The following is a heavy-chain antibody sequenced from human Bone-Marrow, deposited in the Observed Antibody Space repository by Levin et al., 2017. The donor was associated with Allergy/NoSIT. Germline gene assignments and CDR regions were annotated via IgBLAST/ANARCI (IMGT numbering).Heavy chain of an antibody. D-gene: IGHD3-9*01. J-gene: IGHJ5*02. CDR2: LSSSASSE. CDR1: GFTFSTYS. Sequence: GESLKISCAASGFTFSTYSMTWFHQAPGQGLEWVSYLSSSASSEYYADSVKGRFTISRDNAKNSLYLQMNSLRAEDTAVYYCARVFVTGDYRDWFDPWGQGTLVIVSS. CDR3: ARVFVTGDYRDWFDP. V-gene: IGHV3-48*01.